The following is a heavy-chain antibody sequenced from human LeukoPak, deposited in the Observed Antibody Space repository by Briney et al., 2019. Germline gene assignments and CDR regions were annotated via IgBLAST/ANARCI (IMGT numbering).Heavy chain of an antibody. D-gene: IGHD1-14*01. CDR2: IHYSGST. CDR1: GGSLIGGDYT. V-gene: IGHV4-30-4*01. CDR3: ARDNRRVKDY. Sequence: PSQTLSLTCTVSGGSLIGGDYTWSWIRQPPGKGLEWIGYIHYSGSTFYSPSLRSRVTISVDTSKNQFSLILNSATAADTAVYYCARDNRRVKDYWGQGSPVTVSS. J-gene: IGHJ4*02.